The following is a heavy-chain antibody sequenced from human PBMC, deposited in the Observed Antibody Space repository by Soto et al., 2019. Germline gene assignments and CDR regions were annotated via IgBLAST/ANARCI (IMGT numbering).Heavy chain of an antibody. CDR3: ARVDTAMVTPDY. V-gene: IGHV4-59*01. Sequence: SETLSLTCTVSGGSIISYYCSFIRQPPGKGLEWIGYIYYSGSTNYNPSLKSRVTISVDTSKNQFSLKLSSVTAADTAVYYCARVDTAMVTPDYWGQGTLVTVSS. D-gene: IGHD5-18*01. J-gene: IGHJ4*02. CDR2: IYYSGST. CDR1: GGSIISYY.